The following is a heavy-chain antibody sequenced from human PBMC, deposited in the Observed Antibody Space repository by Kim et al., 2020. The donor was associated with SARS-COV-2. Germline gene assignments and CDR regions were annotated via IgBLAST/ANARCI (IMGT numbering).Heavy chain of an antibody. V-gene: IGHV3-30*18. CDR1: GFTFSSYG. Sequence: GGSLRLSCAASGFTFSSYGMHWVRQAPGKGLEWVAVISYDGSNKYYADSVKGRFTISRDNSKNTLYLQMNSLRAEDTAVYYCAKDLYYYDSSGYSYFDY. CDR2: ISYDGSNK. D-gene: IGHD3-22*01. CDR3: AKDLYYYDSSGYSYFDY. J-gene: IGHJ4*01.